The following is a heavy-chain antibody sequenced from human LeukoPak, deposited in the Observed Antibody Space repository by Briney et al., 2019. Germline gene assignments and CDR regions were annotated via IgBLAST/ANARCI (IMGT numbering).Heavy chain of an antibody. D-gene: IGHD1-26*01. J-gene: IGHJ4*02. CDR3: ARLPRNSGYFDY. CDR2: IYYSGST. CDR1: GGSISSSSYY. V-gene: IGHV4-39*01. Sequence: SETLSLTCTVSGGSISSSSYYWGWIRQPPGKGLEWIGSIYYSGSTYYNPSLKSRVTISVDTSKNQFSLKLSSVTAADTAVYYCARLPRNSGYFDYWGQGTLVTVSS.